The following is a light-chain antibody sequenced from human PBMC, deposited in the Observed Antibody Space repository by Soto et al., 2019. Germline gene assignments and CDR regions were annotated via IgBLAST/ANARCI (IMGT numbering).Light chain of an antibody. J-gene: IGKJ1*01. CDR3: LQYKKWPPWT. Sequence: EIVMTQSPATLSVSPGERVTLSCWASQSVSSSLAWYQQRRGQAPRLLIYGASSRATGIPARFSGSGSGTEFTLTLSSLQSEDFAVYYCLQYKKWPPWTFGQGTKVEIK. CDR2: GAS. CDR1: QSVSSS. V-gene: IGKV3-15*01.